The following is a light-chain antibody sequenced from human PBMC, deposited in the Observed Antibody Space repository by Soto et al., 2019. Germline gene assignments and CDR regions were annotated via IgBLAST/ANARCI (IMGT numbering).Light chain of an antibody. V-gene: IGLV2-14*01. Sequence: QSVLTQPASMSGSPGQSITISCTGTSSDVGGYNYVSWSQQHPGKAPKLLIYEVSHRPSGVSNRFSGSKSGNTASLTISGLQAEDEADYYCSSYTTTNTYVFGTGTKLTVL. J-gene: IGLJ1*01. CDR2: EVS. CDR3: SSYTTTNTYV. CDR1: SSDVGGYNY.